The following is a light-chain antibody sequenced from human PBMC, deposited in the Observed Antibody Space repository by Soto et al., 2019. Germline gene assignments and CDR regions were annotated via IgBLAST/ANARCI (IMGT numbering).Light chain of an antibody. CDR2: DVS. CDR1: SSDVGGYNY. V-gene: IGLV2-14*01. J-gene: IGLJ2*01. CDR3: ISYTRSNTLYLV. Sequence: QSVLTQPASVSGSPGQSITISCTGTSSDVGGYNYVSWYQQHPGKAPKLMIYDVSNRPSGVSNRFSGSKSGNTASLTISGLQAEDEADYYCISYTRSNTLYLVFGGGTKLTVL.